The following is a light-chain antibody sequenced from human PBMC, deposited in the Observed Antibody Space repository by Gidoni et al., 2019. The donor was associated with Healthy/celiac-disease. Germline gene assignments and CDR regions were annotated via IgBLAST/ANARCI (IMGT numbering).Light chain of an antibody. Sequence: IQMTQSPSSLSASVGDRVTITCRASQSISSYLTWYQQKPGKAPKLLIYAAASLESGVPSRFSGSGSGTDFTLTISSLQPDDFATYYCQQSYSNPRTFGQGTKVEIK. V-gene: IGKV1-39*01. J-gene: IGKJ2*01. CDR1: QSISSY. CDR2: AAA. CDR3: QQSYSNPRT.